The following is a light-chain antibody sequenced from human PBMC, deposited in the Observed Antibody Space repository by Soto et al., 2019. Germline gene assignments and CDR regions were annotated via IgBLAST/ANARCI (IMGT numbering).Light chain of an antibody. CDR2: GAS. V-gene: IGKV3-20*01. J-gene: IGKJ1*01. Sequence: EIVLTQSPGTLSLSPGERATLSCRASQSVSSSYLAWYQQKRGQAPRLINYGASSRATGIPDRCSGSGSGTDFTLTISRLEPEDVAEYYCQQHGSSAKTFRQGTKLEIK. CDR1: QSVSSSY. CDR3: QQHGSSAKT.